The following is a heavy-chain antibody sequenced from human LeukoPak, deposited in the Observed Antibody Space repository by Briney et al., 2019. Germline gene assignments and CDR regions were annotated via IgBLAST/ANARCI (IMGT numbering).Heavy chain of an antibody. J-gene: IGHJ5*02. V-gene: IGHV4-34*01. Sequence: SETLSLTCAVYGGSFSGYYWSWIRQPPGKGLEWIGEINHSGSTNYNPSLKSRVTISVDTSKNQFSLKLSSVTAADTAVYYCARGQHNWNYWFDPWGQGTLVTVSS. CDR3: ARGQHNWNYWFDP. D-gene: IGHD1-7*01. CDR1: GGSFSGYY. CDR2: INHSGST.